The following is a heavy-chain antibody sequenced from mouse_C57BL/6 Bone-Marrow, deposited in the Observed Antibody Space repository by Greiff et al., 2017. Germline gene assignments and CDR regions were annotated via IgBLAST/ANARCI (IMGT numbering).Heavy chain of an antibody. V-gene: IGHV1-7*01. Sequence: QVQLQQSGAELAKPGASVKLSCKASGYTFTSYWMHWVKQRPGQGLEWIGYINPSSGYTKYNQKFKDKASLTADKSSSTAYMQLSSLTYEDSAVYYCAISYYGNYPFDYWGQGTTLTVSS. CDR3: AISYYGNYPFDY. CDR2: INPSSGYT. J-gene: IGHJ2*01. D-gene: IGHD2-1*01. CDR1: GYTFTSYW.